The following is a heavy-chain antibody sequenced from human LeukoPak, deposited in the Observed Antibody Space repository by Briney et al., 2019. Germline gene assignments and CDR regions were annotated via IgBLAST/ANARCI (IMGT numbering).Heavy chain of an antibody. V-gene: IGHV3-9*01. CDR1: GFTFDDYA. CDR3: TRHDDY. CDR2: ISWNSGSI. J-gene: IGHJ4*02. Sequence: PGGSLRLSCAASGFTFDDYAMHWVRQAPGKGLEWVSGISWNSGSIGYADSVKGRFTISRDNAKNSLYLQMNSLKTEDTAVYYCTRHDDYWGQGTLVTVSS.